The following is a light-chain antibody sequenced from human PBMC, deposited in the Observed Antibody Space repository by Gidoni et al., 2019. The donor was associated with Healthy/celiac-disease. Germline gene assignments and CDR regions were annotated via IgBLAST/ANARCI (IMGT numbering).Light chain of an antibody. CDR1: QDISNY. CDR3: QQYVNLPFT. CDR2: DAS. V-gene: IGKV1-33*01. Sequence: DIQMTQSPSSLSASVGDRVTITCQASQDISNYLNWYQQKPGKAPKLLIYDASNLETGVPSRFSGSGSGTDFTFTISSLQPEDIATYYCQQYVNLPFTFGPGTKVDI. J-gene: IGKJ3*01.